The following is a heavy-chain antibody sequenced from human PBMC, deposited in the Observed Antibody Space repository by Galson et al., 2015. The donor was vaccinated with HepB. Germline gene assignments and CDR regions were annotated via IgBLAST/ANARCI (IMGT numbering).Heavy chain of an antibody. CDR3: ARSLGLVGPCFDN. V-gene: IGHV2-5*01. D-gene: IGHD2-8*02. CDR1: GFSLRTSGVG. CDR2: IYWSDDK. Sequence: PALVKPTQTLTLTCTFSGFSLRTSGVGVGWVRQSPGKALEWLALIYWSDDKRYNPSLRSRLTITKDTSKNQVVLTMTNLDPMDTATYYCARSLGLVGPCFDNWGQGTLVTVSS. J-gene: IGHJ4*02.